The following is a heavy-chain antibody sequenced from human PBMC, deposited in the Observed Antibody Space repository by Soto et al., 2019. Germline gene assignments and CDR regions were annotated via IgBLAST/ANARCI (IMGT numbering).Heavy chain of an antibody. J-gene: IGHJ4*02. D-gene: IGHD2-21*02. CDR1: GFTFSSYS. CDR3: SRDVVVTTTTFDF. CDR2: ISSSSSYI. Sequence: EVQLVESGGGLVKPGGSLRLSCAASGFTFSSYSRNWVRQAPGKGLEWVSSISSSSSYIYYADSVKGRFTISRDNDKNSLYLEMNSLRAEDTDVYYCSRDVVVTTTTFDFWGQGTLVSVSS. V-gene: IGHV3-21*01.